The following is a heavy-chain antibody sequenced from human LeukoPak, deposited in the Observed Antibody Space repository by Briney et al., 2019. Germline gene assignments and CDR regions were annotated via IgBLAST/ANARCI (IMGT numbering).Heavy chain of an antibody. CDR3: ARRDGYNYLDYYYYMDV. Sequence: GGSLRLSCAASGFTFSSYSMNWVRQAPGKGLEWVSSISSSSSYIYYADSVKGRFTIPRDNAKNSLYLQMNSLRAEDTAVYYCARRDGYNYLDYYYYMDVWGKGTTVTVSS. V-gene: IGHV3-21*01. CDR1: GFTFSSYS. CDR2: ISSSSSYI. J-gene: IGHJ6*03. D-gene: IGHD5-24*01.